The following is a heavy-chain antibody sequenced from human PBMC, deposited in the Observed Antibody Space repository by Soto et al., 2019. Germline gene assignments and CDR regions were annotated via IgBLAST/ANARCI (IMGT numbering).Heavy chain of an antibody. D-gene: IGHD3-9*01. Sequence: GGSLRLSCAASGFTFSSYAMSWVRQAPGKGLEWVSAISGSGGSTYYADSVKGRFTISRDNSKNTLYLQMNSLRAEDTAVYYCAKDQSYDIPPEGLYYYYGMDVWGQGTTVTVSS. V-gene: IGHV3-23*01. J-gene: IGHJ6*02. CDR2: ISGSGGST. CDR3: AKDQSYDIPPEGLYYYYGMDV. CDR1: GFTFSSYA.